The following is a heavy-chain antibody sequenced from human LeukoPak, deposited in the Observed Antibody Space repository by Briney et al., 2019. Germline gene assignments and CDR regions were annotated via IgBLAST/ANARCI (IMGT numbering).Heavy chain of an antibody. D-gene: IGHD3-3*01. CDR2: IYYRGST. V-gene: IGHV4-39*01. CDR1: GGSISSSTYY. CDR3: ARLGRTYYDFWSGP. Sequence: SETLSLTCTVSGGSISSSTYYWGWIRQPPGKGLEWIGTIYYRGSTYYNPSLKSRVTISVDTSKNQFSLELTSVTAADTAVYYCARLGRTYYDFWSGPWGQGTLVTVSS. J-gene: IGHJ5*02.